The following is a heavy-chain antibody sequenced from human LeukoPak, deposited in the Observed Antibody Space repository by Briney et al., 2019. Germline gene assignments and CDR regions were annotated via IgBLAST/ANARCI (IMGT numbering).Heavy chain of an antibody. CDR1: GFTFSSYW. V-gene: IGHV3-7*01. CDR2: IKPDGSEK. Sequence: GGSLRLSCAASGFTFSSYWMSWVRQAPGKGLEWVANIKPDGSEKYCVDSVKGRFTISRDNAKKSLYLQMNGLRAEDTAVYYCARGDFNDYGDYVDAFEIWGQGTMVTVSA. J-gene: IGHJ3*02. CDR3: ARGDFNDYGDYVDAFEI. D-gene: IGHD4-17*01.